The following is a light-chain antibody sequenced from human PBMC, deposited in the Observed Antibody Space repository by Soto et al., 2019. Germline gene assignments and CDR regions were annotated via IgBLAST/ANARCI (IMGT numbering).Light chain of an antibody. CDR2: DAS. V-gene: IGKV1-5*01. J-gene: IGKJ1*01. CDR3: QQYNSWT. CDR1: QSISSW. Sequence: DIPMTQSPSTLSASVGDRVTITCRASQSISSWLAWYQQKPGKAPKLLIYDASSLESGVPSRFSGSGSGTEFTLTISSLQPDDFATYYCQQYNSWTFGQGTKVDI.